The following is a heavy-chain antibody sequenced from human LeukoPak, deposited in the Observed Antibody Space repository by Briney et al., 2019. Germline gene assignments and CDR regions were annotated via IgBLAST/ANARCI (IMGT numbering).Heavy chain of an antibody. CDR3: AKPSSGYTAFDI. CDR2: ISGSGGST. CDR1: GFTFRSYA. D-gene: IGHD3-22*01. Sequence: GGSLRLSCAASGFTFRSYAMSRVRQAPGKGLEWVSAISGSGGSTYDADSVKGRFTISRDNSKNTLYLQMNSLRAEDTAVYHCAKPSSGYTAFDIWGQGTMVTVSS. V-gene: IGHV3-23*01. J-gene: IGHJ3*02.